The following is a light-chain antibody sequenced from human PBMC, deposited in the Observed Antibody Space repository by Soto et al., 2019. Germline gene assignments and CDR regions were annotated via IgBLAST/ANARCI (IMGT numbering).Light chain of an antibody. CDR3: QQRKNWPRT. CDR2: DAS. Sequence: EIVLTQSPATLSLSPGERATLSCRASQSVSSYLAGYQQNPGQAPRLLIYDASNRATGIPARFSGSGSGTDFTLTISSLEPEDFSVYYCQQRKNWPRTFGQGTKLQI. V-gene: IGKV3-11*01. CDR1: QSVSSY. J-gene: IGKJ2*01.